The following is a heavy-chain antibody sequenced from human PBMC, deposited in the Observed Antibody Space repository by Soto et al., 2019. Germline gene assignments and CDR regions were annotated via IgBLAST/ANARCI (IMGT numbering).Heavy chain of an antibody. D-gene: IGHD6-6*01. CDR3: ARGSSSLDY. V-gene: IGHV3-23*01. J-gene: IGHJ4*02. CDR1: GFLFSSYA. CDR2: ISGGGDST. Sequence: PGGSLRLSCAASGFLFSSYAMSWVRQPPGKGLEWVSLISGGGDSTYYADSVKGRFTISRDNAKNSLYLQMNSLRAEDTAVYYCARGSSSLDYWGQGTMVTVSS.